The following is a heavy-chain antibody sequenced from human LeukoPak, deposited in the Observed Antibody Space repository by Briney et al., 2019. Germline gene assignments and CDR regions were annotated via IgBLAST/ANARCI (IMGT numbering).Heavy chain of an antibody. CDR1: GFIFSSYA. V-gene: IGHV3-23*01. Sequence: GGSLTLSCAASGFIFSSYAMSWVRQATGKALEGVSAISGSGGSTYYADSVKGRCTISRDNSQNTLYLQINSLRAEDTAVYYCAKALWGGSYPGYYYGMDVWGRGTTVTVSS. CDR2: ISGSGGST. CDR3: AKALWGGSYPGYYYGMDV. J-gene: IGHJ6*02. D-gene: IGHD1-26*01.